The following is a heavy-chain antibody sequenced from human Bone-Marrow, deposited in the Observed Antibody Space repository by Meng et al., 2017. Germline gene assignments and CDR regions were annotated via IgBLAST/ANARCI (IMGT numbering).Heavy chain of an antibody. V-gene: IGHV1-69*13. CDR1: GRTFSSYA. Sequence: HVRPVPAGAEVNEPGASMKISCQASGRTFSSYAISRVRQAPCKGLEWTGGIIPIFGTANYAQKFQGRVTITADESTSTAYMELSSLRSEDTAVYYCATGADMGDCSGGSCYSVLDYWGQGTLVTVSS. CDR2: IIPIFGTA. CDR3: ATGADMGDCSGGSCYSVLDY. D-gene: IGHD2-15*01. J-gene: IGHJ4*02.